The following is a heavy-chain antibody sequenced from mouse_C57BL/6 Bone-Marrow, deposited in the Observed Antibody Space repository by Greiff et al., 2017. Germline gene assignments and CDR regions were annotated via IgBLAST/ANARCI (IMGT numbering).Heavy chain of an antibody. CDR3: TREGTTVVARRYFDV. CDR2: IDPETGGT. V-gene: IGHV1-15*01. CDR1: GYTFTDYE. J-gene: IGHJ1*03. Sequence: VQRVESGAELVRPGASVTLSCKASGYTFTDYEMHWVKQTPVHGLEWIGAIDPETGGTAYNQKFKGKAILTADKSSSTAYMELRSLTSEDSAVYYCTREGTTVVARRYFDVWGTGTTVTVSS. D-gene: IGHD1-1*01.